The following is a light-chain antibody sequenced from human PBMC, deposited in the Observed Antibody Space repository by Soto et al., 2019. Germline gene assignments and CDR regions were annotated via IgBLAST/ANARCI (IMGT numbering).Light chain of an antibody. CDR3: QQLISYPLN. Sequence: DIQMTQSPSTLPASVGDRVTITCRASQSISSYLAWYQQKPGKAPKLLIYAASTLQSGVPSRFSGSGSGTEFTLTISSLQPEDCATYYCQQLISYPLNFGGGTKVDIK. CDR1: QSISSY. CDR2: AAS. V-gene: IGKV1-9*01. J-gene: IGKJ4*01.